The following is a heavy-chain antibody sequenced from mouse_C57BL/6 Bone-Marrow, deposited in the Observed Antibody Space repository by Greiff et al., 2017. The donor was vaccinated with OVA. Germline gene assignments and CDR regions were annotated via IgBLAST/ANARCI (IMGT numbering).Heavy chain of an antibody. CDR1: GYAFTNYL. J-gene: IGHJ2*01. V-gene: IGHV1-54*01. Sequence: VQLQQSGAELVRPGTSVKVSCTASGYAFTNYLIEWVKQRPGQGLEWIGVINPGSGGTNYNETFTGKATLTADKSSSTAYMQLSSLTAEDSAVYFCARRAVVAHFDYWGQGTTLTVSS. CDR2: INPGSGGT. CDR3: ARRAVVAHFDY. D-gene: IGHD1-1*01.